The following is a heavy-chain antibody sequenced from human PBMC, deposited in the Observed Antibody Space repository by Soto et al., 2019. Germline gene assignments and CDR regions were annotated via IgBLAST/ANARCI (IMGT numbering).Heavy chain of an antibody. CDR2: INHSGST. Sequence: SETLSLTCAVYGGSFSGYYCSFIRHPPWKGLGWIGEINHSGSTNYNPSLKSRVTISVDTSKNQFSLKLSSVTAADTAVYYCARGGRIAARLRYYGMDVWGQGTTVTVSS. V-gene: IGHV4-34*01. CDR3: ARGGRIAARLRYYGMDV. CDR1: GGSFSGYY. D-gene: IGHD6-6*01. J-gene: IGHJ6*02.